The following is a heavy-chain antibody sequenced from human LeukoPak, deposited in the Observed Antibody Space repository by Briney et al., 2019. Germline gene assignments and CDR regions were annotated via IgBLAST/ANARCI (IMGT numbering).Heavy chain of an antibody. Sequence: GGSLRLSCAASGFIFTTSAISWVRQAPGKGLEWVSFISSGGGSTYHSDSARGRFTISRDNSNNTVSLYMHSLRAEDTAIYYCAKERRSSMDVWGNGTTVPVPS. CDR1: GFIFTTSA. CDR2: ISSGGGST. D-gene: IGHD6-6*01. CDR3: AKERRSSMDV. V-gene: IGHV3-23*01. J-gene: IGHJ6*03.